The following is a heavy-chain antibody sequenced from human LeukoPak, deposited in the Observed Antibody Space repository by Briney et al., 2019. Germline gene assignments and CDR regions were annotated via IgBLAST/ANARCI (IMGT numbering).Heavy chain of an antibody. CDR1: GYTFTSYD. J-gene: IGHJ4*02. CDR3: ARASDGDLDY. Sequence: ASVKVSCKASGYTFTSYDINWVRQATGQGLEWMGWINTNTGNPAYAQGFTGRFVFSLDTSVSTAYLQISSLKAEDSAVYYCARASDGDLDYWGQGTLVTVSS. D-gene: IGHD7-27*01. V-gene: IGHV7-4-1*02. CDR2: INTNTGNP.